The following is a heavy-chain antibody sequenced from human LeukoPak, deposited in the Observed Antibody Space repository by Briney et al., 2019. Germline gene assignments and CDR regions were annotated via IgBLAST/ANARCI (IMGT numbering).Heavy chain of an antibody. CDR2: INWNGGST. Sequence: GGSLRLSCAASGFTFDDYGMSWVRQAPGKGLEWVSGINWNGGSTGYADSVKGRFTISRDNAKNSLYLQMNSLRAEDTALYYCARGYCTNGVCYSRYYYYYMDVWGKGTTVTVSS. CDR3: ARGYCTNGVCYSRYYYYYMDV. D-gene: IGHD2-8*01. CDR1: GFTFDDYG. J-gene: IGHJ6*03. V-gene: IGHV3-20*04.